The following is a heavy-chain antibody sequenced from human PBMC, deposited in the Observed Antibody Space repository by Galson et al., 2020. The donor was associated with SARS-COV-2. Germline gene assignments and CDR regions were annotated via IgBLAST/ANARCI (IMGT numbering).Heavy chain of an antibody. CDR2: ISAYNGNT. Sequence: ASVKVSCKASGYTFTSYGISWVRQAPGQGLEWMGWISAYNGNTNYAQKLQGRVTMTTDTSTSTAYMELRSLRSDDTAVYYCARVQRASSIAARRPNFDYWGQGTLVTVSS. J-gene: IGHJ4*02. D-gene: IGHD6-6*01. CDR1: GYTFTSYG. V-gene: IGHV1-18*01. CDR3: ARVQRASSIAARRPNFDY.